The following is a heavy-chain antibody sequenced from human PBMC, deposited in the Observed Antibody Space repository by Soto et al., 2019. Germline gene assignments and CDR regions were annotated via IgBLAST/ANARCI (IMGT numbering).Heavy chain of an antibody. CDR2: ISAYNGNT. CDR3: ARDQRYCSGGSCASDY. J-gene: IGHJ4*02. V-gene: IGHV1-18*01. CDR1: GYTFTSYG. Sequence: VKVSCKASGYTFTSYGISWVRQAPGQGLEWMGWISAYNGNTNYAQKLQGRVTMTTDTSTSTAYMELRSLRSDDTAVYYCARDQRYCSGGSCASDYWGQGTLVTVSS. D-gene: IGHD2-15*01.